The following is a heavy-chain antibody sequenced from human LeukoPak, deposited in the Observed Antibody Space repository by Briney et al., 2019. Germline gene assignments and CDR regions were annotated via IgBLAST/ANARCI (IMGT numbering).Heavy chain of an antibody. V-gene: IGHV3-30-3*01. Sequence: SLTLTCAASGFTFSSYAMHRVRHGPGKGLEGVAVISYDESNKYYADSVKGRFTIYRDNSKNTLYLQMNSLRAEDTAVYYCARDDSDIVVVVAANDAFDIWGQGTMVTVSS. D-gene: IGHD2-15*01. CDR3: ARDDSDIVVVVAANDAFDI. CDR1: GFTFSSYA. J-gene: IGHJ3*02. CDR2: ISYDESNK.